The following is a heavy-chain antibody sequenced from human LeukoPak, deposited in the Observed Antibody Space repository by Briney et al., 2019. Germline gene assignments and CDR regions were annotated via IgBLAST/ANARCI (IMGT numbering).Heavy chain of an antibody. Sequence: PSETLSLTCTVSGGSISSSSHYWSWIRQPAGKGLEWIGRIYTSGSTNYNPSLKSRVTISVDTSKNQFSLKLSSVTAADTAVYYCARALPYCGGDCYRPWGQGTLVTVSS. CDR1: GGSISSSSHY. J-gene: IGHJ5*02. CDR3: ARALPYCGGDCYRP. CDR2: IYTSGST. V-gene: IGHV4-61*02. D-gene: IGHD2-21*02.